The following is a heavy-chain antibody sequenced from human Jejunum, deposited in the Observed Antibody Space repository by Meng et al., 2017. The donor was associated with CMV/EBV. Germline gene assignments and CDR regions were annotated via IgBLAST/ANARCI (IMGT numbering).Heavy chain of an antibody. CDR1: GDTFNNFA. J-gene: IGHJ5*02. V-gene: IGHV1-69*01. D-gene: IGHD5-24*01. CDR2: IVPVFGA. CDR3: ATASLKSATSALGS. Sequence: SGDTFNNFAISWVRQAPGQGLEWVGGIVPVFGANYAQKFRGRVTITSDESTSTAYLHLSSLTSEDTAVYYCATASLKSATSALGSWGQGTLVTVSS.